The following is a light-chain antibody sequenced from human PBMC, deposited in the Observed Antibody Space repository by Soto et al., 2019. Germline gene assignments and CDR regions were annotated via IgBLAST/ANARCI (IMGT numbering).Light chain of an antibody. J-gene: IGLJ3*02. V-gene: IGLV1-47*01. CDR2: TNN. CDR1: NSNIGSNY. CDR3: AAWDDSLSGWV. Sequence: QSVLTQPPSASGTPGQRVTISCSGRNSNIGSNYVYWYQQVPGTAPKLLIYTNNQRPSGVPDRFSGSKSATSASLAIGGLRSEDEADYCCAAWDDSLSGWVFGGGTQLTVL.